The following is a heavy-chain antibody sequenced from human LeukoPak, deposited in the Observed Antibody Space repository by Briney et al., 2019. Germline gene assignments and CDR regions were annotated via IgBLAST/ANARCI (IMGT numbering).Heavy chain of an antibody. V-gene: IGHV3-30*02. J-gene: IGHJ3*02. CDR3: AKCKLDGRRGCYHFDI. CDR1: GFTFSSYG. CDR2: IRYDGSNK. Sequence: SGGSLRLSCAASGFTFSSYGMHWVRQAPGKGLEWVAFIRYDGSNKYYADSVKGRFTISRDNSKNTLYLHMNSLRAEDTAVYYCAKCKLDGRRGCYHFDIWGQGTMVTVSS. D-gene: IGHD5-24*01.